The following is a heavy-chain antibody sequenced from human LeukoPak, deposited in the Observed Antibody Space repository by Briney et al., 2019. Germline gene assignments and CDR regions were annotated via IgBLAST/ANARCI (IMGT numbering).Heavy chain of an antibody. CDR3: AREGPGSSHLFDY. V-gene: IGHV3-48*01. CDR1: GFNFYSYS. Sequence: PGGSLRLSCAASGFNFYSYSMNWVRQAPGKGLEWVTFISNGGSTMFYADSVKGRFTISRDMAKSSLYLQMNSLRAEDTAVYYCAREGPGSSHLFDYWGQGTLVTVSS. D-gene: IGHD3-10*01. CDR2: ISNGGSTM. J-gene: IGHJ4*02.